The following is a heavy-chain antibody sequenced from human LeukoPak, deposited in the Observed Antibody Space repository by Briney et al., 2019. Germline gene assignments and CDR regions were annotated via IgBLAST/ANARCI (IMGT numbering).Heavy chain of an antibody. J-gene: IGHJ6*02. V-gene: IGHV3-21*01. CDR1: GFTFNRNA. CDR3: ARTYGMDV. Sequence: GGSLRLSCAASGFTFNRNAISWVRQAPGKGLEWVSTIGGSGDKTFYADSVKGRFTISRDNAKNSLYLQMNSLRAEDTAVYYCARTYGMDVWGQGTTVTVSS. CDR2: IGGSGDKT.